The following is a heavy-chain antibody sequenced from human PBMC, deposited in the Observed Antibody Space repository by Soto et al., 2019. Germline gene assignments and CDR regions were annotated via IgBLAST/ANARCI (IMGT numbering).Heavy chain of an antibody. V-gene: IGHV1-69*06. CDR2: IIPIFGTA. CDR1: GGTFSSYA. J-gene: IGHJ3*02. D-gene: IGHD6-19*01. CDR3: ASRVAGIPKDAFDI. Sequence: QVQLVQSGAEVKKPGSSVKVSCKASGGTFSSYAISWVRQGPGQGLEWMGGIIPIFGTANYAQKFQGRVTITADKSTSTAYMEMSSLRSEDTAVYYCASRVAGIPKDAFDIWGQGTMVTVSS.